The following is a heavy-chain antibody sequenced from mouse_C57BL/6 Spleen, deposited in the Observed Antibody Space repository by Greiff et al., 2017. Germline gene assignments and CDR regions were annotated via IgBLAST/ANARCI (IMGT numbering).Heavy chain of an antibody. D-gene: IGHD4-1*01. CDR1: GYTFTDYN. CDR3: ARSVTGRRGYYFDY. Sequence: VQLQQSGPELVKPGASVKMSCKASGYTFTDYNMHWVKQSHGKSLEWIGYINPNNGGTSYNQKFKGKATLTVNKSSSTAYMELRSLTSEDSAVYYCARSVTGRRGYYFDYWGQGTTLTVSS. V-gene: IGHV1-22*01. J-gene: IGHJ2*01. CDR2: INPNNGGT.